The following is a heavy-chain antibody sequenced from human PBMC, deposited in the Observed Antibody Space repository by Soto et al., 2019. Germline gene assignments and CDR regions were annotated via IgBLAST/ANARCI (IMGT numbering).Heavy chain of an antibody. D-gene: IGHD5-12*01. V-gene: IGHV3-23*01. CDR2: ITGNSDT. Sequence: EVQLLESGGGLVQPGGSLRLSCAASGFTFSNYPINWVRQAPGKGLQWVSAITGNSDTFYAESVKRRFTVSRDNAKNTLYLQMSSLRAEDTGGYYGAKVNCNSGDDDDFWGQGTLVTVSS. CDR3: AKVNCNSGDDDDF. CDR1: GFTFSNYP. J-gene: IGHJ4*02.